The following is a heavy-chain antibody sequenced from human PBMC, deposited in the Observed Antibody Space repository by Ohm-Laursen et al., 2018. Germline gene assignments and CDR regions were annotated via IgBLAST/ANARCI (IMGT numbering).Heavy chain of an antibody. CDR2: IYTSGST. D-gene: IGHD3-10*01. V-gene: IGHV4-4*07. CDR1: GDSISSYY. CDR3: ARVHRGRPTSGSWGAYYYYGMDV. J-gene: IGHJ6*02. Sequence: GTLSLTCTVSGDSISSYYWSWIRQPAGKGLEWIGRIYTSGSTNYNPSLKSRVTISVDTSKNQFSLKLSSVTAADTAVYYCARVHRGRPTSGSWGAYYYYGMDVWGQGTTVTVSS.